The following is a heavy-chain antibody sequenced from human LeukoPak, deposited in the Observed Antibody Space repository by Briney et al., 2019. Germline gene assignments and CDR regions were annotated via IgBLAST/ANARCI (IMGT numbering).Heavy chain of an antibody. CDR2: IYYSGST. Sequence: SETLSLTCTVSGGSISSYYWSWIRQPPGKGLEWIGYIYYSGSTNYNPSLKSRVTISVDTSKNQFSLKLSSVATADTAVYYCARRVWGIYGMDAWGQGTTVTVSS. V-gene: IGHV4-59*01. CDR1: GGSISSYY. CDR3: ARRVWGIYGMDA. J-gene: IGHJ6*02. D-gene: IGHD3-16*01.